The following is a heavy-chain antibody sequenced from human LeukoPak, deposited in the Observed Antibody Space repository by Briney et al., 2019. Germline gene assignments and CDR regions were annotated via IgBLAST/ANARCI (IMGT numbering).Heavy chain of an antibody. CDR1: GYTFISYS. CDR3: VRLRSNSDTSGFYYYYDF. Sequence: GGSLRLSCAASGYTFISYSINWVRQAPGKGLEWVSSISVRSNYIYCADSVRGRFRISRDDARDSLYLQMNSLRAEDTAVYYCVRLRSNSDTSGFYYYYDFWGQGTLVTVSS. V-gene: IGHV3-21*01. J-gene: IGHJ4*02. D-gene: IGHD3-22*01. CDR2: ISVRSNYI.